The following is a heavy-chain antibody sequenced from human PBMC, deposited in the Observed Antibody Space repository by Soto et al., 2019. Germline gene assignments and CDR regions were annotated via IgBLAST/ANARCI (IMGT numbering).Heavy chain of an antibody. V-gene: IGHV3-7*01. CDR2: IKQDGSEK. J-gene: IGHJ4*02. D-gene: IGHD1-7*01. CDR3: ASVLYNWNYDY. Sequence: GGSLRLSCAASGFTFSSYWMSWVRQAPGKGLEWVANIKQDGSEKYYVDSVKGRFTISRDNAKNSLYLQMNSLRAEDTAVYYCASVLYNWNYDYWGQGTLVTVSS. CDR1: GFTFSSYW.